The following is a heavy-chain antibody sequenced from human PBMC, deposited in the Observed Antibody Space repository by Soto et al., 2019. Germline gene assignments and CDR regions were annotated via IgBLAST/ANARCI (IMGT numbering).Heavy chain of an antibody. CDR2: IYSSGNT. Sequence: LSLTCSVSGGTISGYYWTWIRQPAGKGLEWIGRIYSSGNTKYNPSLQSRVTMSLDTSNNQFSLRLTSVTAADTAVYYCERGQRFSDWFDTWGQGTLVTVSS. V-gene: IGHV4-4*07. CDR3: ERGQRFSDWFDT. CDR1: GGTISGYY. J-gene: IGHJ5*02. D-gene: IGHD3-3*01.